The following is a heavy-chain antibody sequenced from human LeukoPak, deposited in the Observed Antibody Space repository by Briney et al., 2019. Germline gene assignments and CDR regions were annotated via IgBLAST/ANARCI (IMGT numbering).Heavy chain of an antibody. D-gene: IGHD1-26*01. CDR2: ISRNGVAT. J-gene: IGHJ4*02. Sequence: PGGSLRLSCAASGLTFADYTMHWVRQAPGKGLEWVSLISRNGVATKYADSVRGRFTISRDNSKNTLYLQMNSLRAEDTAVYYCAKLVGATGFDYWGQGTLVTVSS. CDR3: AKLVGATGFDY. V-gene: IGHV3-43*01. CDR1: GLTFADYT.